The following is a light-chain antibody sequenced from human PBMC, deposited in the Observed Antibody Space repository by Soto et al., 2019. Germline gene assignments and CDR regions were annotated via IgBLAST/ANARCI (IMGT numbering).Light chain of an antibody. Sequence: EIVLTQSPVTLSLSPGERATLSCRASQSVTTFLAWYQQKPGQAPRLLIYDASKRATGIPARFSGSGSGTDFTLTISSLEPEDSAVYYCQQRTNWPLTFGGGTKVEIK. J-gene: IGKJ4*01. CDR2: DAS. CDR3: QQRTNWPLT. V-gene: IGKV3-11*01. CDR1: QSVTTF.